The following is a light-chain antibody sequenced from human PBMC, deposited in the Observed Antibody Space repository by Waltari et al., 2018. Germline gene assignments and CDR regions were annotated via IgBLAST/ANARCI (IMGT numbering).Light chain of an antibody. CDR3: QQYNTYPFT. CDR1: QGISSC. J-gene: IGKJ3*01. Sequence: DIQMTQSPSSLSASVGDRVTITCRASQGISSCLAWYQQKPGKAPELLIYAASSFQSGVPSRCSGSGSGTDFTLTITSLQPEDFATYYCQQYNTYPFTFGPGTTVDVK. CDR2: AAS. V-gene: IGKV1D-16*01.